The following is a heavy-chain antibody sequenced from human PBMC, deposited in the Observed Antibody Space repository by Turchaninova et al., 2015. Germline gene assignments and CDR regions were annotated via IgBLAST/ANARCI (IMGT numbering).Heavy chain of an antibody. CDR1: GFTFTDAW. CDR2: IKSKAQGETT. Sequence: EVQVVESGGGLVKPGESLRLSCAASGFTFTDAWMSWGRQAPGKGLEWVGRIKSKAQGETTDYAAPVKGRFTISRDDSKDTLYLQMNSLETEDTAVYYCVAYGGPLFDPWGQGTLVTVSS. V-gene: IGHV3-15*01. CDR3: VAYGGPLFDP. D-gene: IGHD3-10*01. J-gene: IGHJ5*02.